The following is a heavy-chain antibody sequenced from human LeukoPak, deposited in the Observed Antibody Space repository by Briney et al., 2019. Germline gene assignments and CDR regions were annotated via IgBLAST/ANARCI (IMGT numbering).Heavy chain of an antibody. CDR2: IKPDGSQK. D-gene: IGHD6-19*01. CDR1: GFTFSGYW. J-gene: IGHJ4*02. Sequence: KSGGSLRLSCAASGFTFSGYWMSWVRQAPGKGLEWVANIKPDGSQKYYVDSVKGRFTISRDNAKNSLYLQMNSLRAEDTAVYYCAREAYSSGWSIERYFDYWGQGTLVTVSS. V-gene: IGHV3-7*01. CDR3: AREAYSSGWSIERYFDY.